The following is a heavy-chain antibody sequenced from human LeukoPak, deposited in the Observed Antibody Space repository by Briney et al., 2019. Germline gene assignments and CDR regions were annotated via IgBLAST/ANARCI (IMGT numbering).Heavy chain of an antibody. CDR1: GYTFSDYY. CDR3: ARAEWSATAKFDY. V-gene: IGHV1-2*02. D-gene: IGHD2-8*01. CDR2: INPYSGDT. J-gene: IGHJ4*02. Sequence: ALVKVSCKASGYTFSDYYMHWVRQAPGQGLEWMGWINPYSGDTNYAQGFQGKVTMTGDTSISTAYMELSRLRSDDTAVYYCARAEWSATAKFDYWGQGTLVTVSS.